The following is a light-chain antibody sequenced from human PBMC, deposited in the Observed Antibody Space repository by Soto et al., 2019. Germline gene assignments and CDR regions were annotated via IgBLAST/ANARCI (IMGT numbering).Light chain of an antibody. CDR1: TGAVTNGHY. Sequence: QAVVTQEPSLTVSPGGTVTLTCGSSTGAVTNGHYPYWFQQKPGHAPRTLIYDTSNKHSWTPARFSGSLLGGKAALTLSGAQPEDEAEYYCLLSYSGARVFGGGTKVTVL. J-gene: IGLJ2*01. V-gene: IGLV7-46*01. CDR2: DTS. CDR3: LLSYSGARV.